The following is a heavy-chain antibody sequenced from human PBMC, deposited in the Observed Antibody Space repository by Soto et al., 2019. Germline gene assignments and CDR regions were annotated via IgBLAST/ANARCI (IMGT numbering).Heavy chain of an antibody. CDR2: ISSSSSTI. CDR1: GFTFSSYS. CDR3: ARDPAYGSGSYFYYYGMDV. Sequence: GGSLRLSCAASGFTFSSYSMNWVRQAPGKGLEWVSYISSSSSTIYYADSVKGRFTISRDNAKSSLYLQMNSLRDEDTAVYYCARDPAYGSGSYFYYYGMDVWGQGTTVTVSS. J-gene: IGHJ6*02. V-gene: IGHV3-48*02. D-gene: IGHD3-10*01.